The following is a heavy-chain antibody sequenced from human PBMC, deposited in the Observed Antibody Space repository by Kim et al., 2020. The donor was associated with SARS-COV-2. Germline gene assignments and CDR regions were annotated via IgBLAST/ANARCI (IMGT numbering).Heavy chain of an antibody. CDR1: GGSISSSSYY. D-gene: IGHD6-19*01. V-gene: IGHV4-39*02. J-gene: IGHJ5*02. Sequence: SETLSLTCTVSGGSISSSSYYWGWIRQPPGKGLEWIGSIYYSGSTYYNPSLKSRVTISVDTSKNQFSLKLSSVTAADTAVYYCARDRWGIAVAGGWFDPWGQGTLVTVSS. CDR3: ARDRWGIAVAGGWFDP. CDR2: IYYSGST.